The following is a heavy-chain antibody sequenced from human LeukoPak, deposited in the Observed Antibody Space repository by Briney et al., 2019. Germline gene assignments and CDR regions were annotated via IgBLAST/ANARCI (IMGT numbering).Heavy chain of an antibody. J-gene: IGHJ4*02. D-gene: IGHD1/OR15-1a*01. CDR1: GFALSSYA. Sequence: GGSLRLSCAASGFALSSYAVLWVRHAPGKGLEWVTWSSHDGADTYSADFVKGRLTVSRDNAKNTLYLQMNSLTIDDTAVYYCARGGVEQGNRIYLDSWGQGTLVTVSS. CDR2: SSHDGADT. CDR3: ARGGVEQGNRIYLDS. V-gene: IGHV3-30-3*01.